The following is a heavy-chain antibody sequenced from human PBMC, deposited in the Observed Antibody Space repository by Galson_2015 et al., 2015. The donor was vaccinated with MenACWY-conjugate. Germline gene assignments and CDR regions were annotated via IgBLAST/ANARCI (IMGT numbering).Heavy chain of an antibody. CDR1: GFIFSSYA. CDR3: AKTYCSRTNCREPNWYFDL. Sequence: SLRLSCAASGFIFSSYAMSWVRQAPGKGLEWVSAMSGSGGSRNYADSVKGRFTISRDNSKNTLYLQMNSLRAEDTAVYYCAKTYCSRTNCREPNWYFDLWGRGTPVTVSS. J-gene: IGHJ2*01. D-gene: IGHD2-2*01. CDR2: MSGSGGSR. V-gene: IGHV3-23*01.